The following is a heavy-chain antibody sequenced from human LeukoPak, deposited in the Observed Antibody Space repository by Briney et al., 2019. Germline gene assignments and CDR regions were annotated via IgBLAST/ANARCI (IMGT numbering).Heavy chain of an antibody. CDR1: GGSISSGDYY. Sequence: SETQSLTCTVSGGSISSGDYYWSWIRQPPGKGLEWIGYIYYSGSTYYNPSLKSRVTISVDTSKNQFSLKLSSVTAADTAVYYCARVRGGYCSGGSCPKHWFDPWGQGTLVTVSS. CDR3: ARVRGGYCSGGSCPKHWFDP. D-gene: IGHD2-15*01. J-gene: IGHJ5*02. CDR2: IYYSGST. V-gene: IGHV4-30-4*01.